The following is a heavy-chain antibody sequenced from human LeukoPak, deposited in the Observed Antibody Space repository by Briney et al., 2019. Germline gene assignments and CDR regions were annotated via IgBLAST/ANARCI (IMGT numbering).Heavy chain of an antibody. CDR1: GFTFSSYA. CDR3: AKDQGVYDYGDYQLS. Sequence: GGSLRLSCAASGFTFSSYAMSWVRQAPGKGLEWVSAISGSGGSTYYADSVKGRFTISRDNSKNTLYLQMNSLRAEDTAVYYCAKDQGVYDYGDYQLSWGQGTLVTVSS. CDR2: ISGSGGST. D-gene: IGHD4-17*01. J-gene: IGHJ5*02. V-gene: IGHV3-23*01.